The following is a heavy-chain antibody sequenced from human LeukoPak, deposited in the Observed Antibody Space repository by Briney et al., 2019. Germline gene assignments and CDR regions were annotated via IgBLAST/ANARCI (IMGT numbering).Heavy chain of an antibody. CDR1: GFTFSSYA. CDR3: ARTTQWLVPLTPDYWYFDL. V-gene: IGHV3-23*01. Sequence: GGSLRLSCAATGFTFSSYAMGWVRQAPGKGLEWVSAISGSGGTTYYADSVKGRFTISRDNSKNTLYLQVNSLRAEDTAVYYCARTTQWLVPLTPDYWYFDLWGRGTLVTVSS. J-gene: IGHJ2*01. D-gene: IGHD6-19*01. CDR2: ISGSGGTT.